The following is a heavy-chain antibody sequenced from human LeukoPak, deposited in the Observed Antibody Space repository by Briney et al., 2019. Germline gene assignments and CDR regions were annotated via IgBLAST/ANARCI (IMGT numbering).Heavy chain of an antibody. J-gene: IGHJ4*02. CDR2: ISGSGGST. Sequence: PGGSLRLSCAASGFTFRTYAMSWVRQAPGKGLEWVSAISGSGGSTYYADSVKGRFTISRDNSKDTLYLQMNSLRAEDTAVYYCAKDRVASYGKPPFDYWGQGTLVTVPS. D-gene: IGHD4-17*01. V-gene: IGHV3-23*01. CDR3: AKDRVASYGKPPFDY. CDR1: GFTFRTYA.